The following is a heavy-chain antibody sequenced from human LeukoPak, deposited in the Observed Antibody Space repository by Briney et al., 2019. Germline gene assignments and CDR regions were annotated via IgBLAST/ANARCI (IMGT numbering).Heavy chain of an antibody. Sequence: ASVKVSCKASGYTFTSYGISWVRQAPGQGLEWMGWISAYNGNTNYAQKLQGRVTMTRNTSISTAYLELSSLRPEDTAVYYCARMEYYSDSGSPNWFDPWGQGTLVTVSS. CDR3: ARMEYYSDSGSPNWFDP. CDR1: GYTFTSYG. CDR2: ISAYNGNT. V-gene: IGHV1-18*01. D-gene: IGHD3-10*01. J-gene: IGHJ5*02.